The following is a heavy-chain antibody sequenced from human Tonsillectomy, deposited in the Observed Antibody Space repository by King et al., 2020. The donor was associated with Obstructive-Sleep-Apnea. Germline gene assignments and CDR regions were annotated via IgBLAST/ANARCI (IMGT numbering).Heavy chain of an antibody. Sequence: VQLVESGAEVKKPGSSVKVSCKASGGTFSSYAISWVRQAPGQGLEWMGKTIPILGLANYAQKFQGRVTITADKSTSTVYMELISLRPEDTAVYYCARDSTVFGGGGAHPQDNDAFDMWGQGTMVTVSS. V-gene: IGHV1-69*09. CDR1: GGTFSSYA. J-gene: IGHJ3*02. D-gene: IGHD2-15*01. CDR3: ARDSTVFGGGGAHPQDNDAFDM. CDR2: TIPILGLA.